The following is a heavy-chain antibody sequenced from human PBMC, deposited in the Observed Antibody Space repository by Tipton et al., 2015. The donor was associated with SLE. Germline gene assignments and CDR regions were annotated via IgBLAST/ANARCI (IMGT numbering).Heavy chain of an antibody. CDR3: ARDEYRYDATGYHLLGHFDF. CDR2: IYHSGNT. Sequence: TLSLTCNVSGYSISSGYYWAWIRQPPGKGLEWIGNIYHSGNTYYNPSLKSRVTISVDTSKNQFSLKLSSVTAADTAVYYCARDEYRYDATGYHLLGHFDFWGQGTLVTVSS. D-gene: IGHD3-22*01. J-gene: IGHJ4*02. V-gene: IGHV4-38-2*02. CDR1: GYSISSGYY.